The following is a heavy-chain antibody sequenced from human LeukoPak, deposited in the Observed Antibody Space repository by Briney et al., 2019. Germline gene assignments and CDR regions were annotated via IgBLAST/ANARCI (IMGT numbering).Heavy chain of an antibody. Sequence: GGSLRLSCAASGFTFSSYAMSWVRQAPGKGLEWVSAISGSGGSTYYADSVKGRFTISRDNSKNTLYLQMNSLRAEDTAVYYCAKDRITIFGVVIGDDYWGQGTLVTVSS. D-gene: IGHD3-3*01. V-gene: IGHV3-23*01. CDR2: ISGSGGST. CDR3: AKDRITIFGVVIGDDY. J-gene: IGHJ4*02. CDR1: GFTFSSYA.